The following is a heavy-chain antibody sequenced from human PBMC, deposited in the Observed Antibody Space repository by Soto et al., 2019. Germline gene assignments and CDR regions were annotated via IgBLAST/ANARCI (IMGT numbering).Heavy chain of an antibody. V-gene: IGHV4-59*08. J-gene: IGHJ4*02. CDR2: IYYSGST. CDR3: ARHRRDFDY. CDR1: GGSISSYY. Sequence: SETLSLTWTVSGGSISSYYWSWIRQPPGKGLEWIGYIYYSGSTNYNPSLKSRVTISVDTSKNQFSLKLSSVTAADTAVYYCARHRRDFDYWGQGTLVTVSS.